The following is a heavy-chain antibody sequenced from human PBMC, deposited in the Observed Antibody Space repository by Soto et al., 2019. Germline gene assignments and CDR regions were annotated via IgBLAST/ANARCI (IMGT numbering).Heavy chain of an antibody. J-gene: IGHJ6*02. CDR1: GFTFSDYY. CDR3: VRGGRNYYYAMDV. CDR2: TSGSGSTI. D-gene: IGHD3-10*01. Sequence: QVQLVESGGGVVKPGGSLRLSCATSGFTFSDYYMTWIRQAPGKGLEWISYTSGSGSTIYYADSVQGRFTISRDNAKNSLLLQMNSLRAEDTAVYYCVRGGRNYYYAMDVWGQGTTVTVSS. V-gene: IGHV3-11*01.